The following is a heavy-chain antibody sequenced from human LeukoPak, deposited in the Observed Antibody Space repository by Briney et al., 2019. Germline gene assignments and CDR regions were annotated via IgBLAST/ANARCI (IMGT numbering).Heavy chain of an antibody. V-gene: IGHV4-34*01. J-gene: IGHJ4*02. CDR1: GGSFSGYY. D-gene: IGHD6-6*01. CDR2: INHSGST. CDR3: ARGKSSIAARRTIFDY. Sequence: PSETPSLTCAVYGGSFSGYYWSWIRQPPGKGLEWIGEINHSGSTNYNPSLKSRVTISVDTSKNQFSLKLSSVTAADTAVYYCARGKSSIAARRTIFDYWGQGTLVTVSS.